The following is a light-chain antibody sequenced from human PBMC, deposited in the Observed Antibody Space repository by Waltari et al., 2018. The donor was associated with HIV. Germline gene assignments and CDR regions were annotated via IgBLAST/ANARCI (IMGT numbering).Light chain of an antibody. Sequence: EIVMTQSPATLSLSPGERATLSCRASQSVIGNLAWYQQKPGQAPRLLIYGASSRATGIPARFSGSGSGTEFSLTISSLQSEDFAFYYCQQYNNWPGTFGQGTKVEIK. J-gene: IGKJ1*01. V-gene: IGKV3-15*01. CDR1: QSVIGN. CDR2: GAS. CDR3: QQYNNWPGT.